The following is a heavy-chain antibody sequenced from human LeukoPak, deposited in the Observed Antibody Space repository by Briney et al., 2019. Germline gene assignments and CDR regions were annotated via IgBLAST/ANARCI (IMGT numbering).Heavy chain of an antibody. CDR2: LYSGGST. CDR3: ARDGSYLDY. Sequence: PGGSLRLSCAASGFIVSSNYMSWVRQAPGKGLEWVSILYSGGSTYYADSVKGRFTISRDNSKNTLYLQMNSLRAEDTAVYYCARDGSYLDYWGQGTLVTASS. J-gene: IGHJ4*02. V-gene: IGHV3-53*01. CDR1: GFIVSSNY.